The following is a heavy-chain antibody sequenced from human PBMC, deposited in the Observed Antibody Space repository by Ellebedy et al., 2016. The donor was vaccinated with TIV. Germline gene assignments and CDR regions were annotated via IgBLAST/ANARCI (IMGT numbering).Heavy chain of an antibody. D-gene: IGHD2/OR15-2a*01. Sequence: GESLKISXAASGFTFSGYWMHWVRQAPGKGLVWVSRINSDGSRTTYADSVKGRFTISRDNAKNTLHLQMNSLRAEDTAVYYCANIWYGRSVDAFDIWGQGTRVTVSS. V-gene: IGHV3-74*01. J-gene: IGHJ3*02. CDR2: INSDGSRT. CDR3: ANIWYGRSVDAFDI. CDR1: GFTFSGYW.